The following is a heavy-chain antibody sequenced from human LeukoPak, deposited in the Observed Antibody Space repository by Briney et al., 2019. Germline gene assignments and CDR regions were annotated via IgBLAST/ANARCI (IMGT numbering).Heavy chain of an antibody. V-gene: IGHV3-48*01. CDR1: GFTFSSNS. D-gene: IGHD6-19*01. CDR2: ISSSSSTI. Sequence: GGSLRLSCAASGFTFSSNSMNWVRQAPGKGLEWVSYISSSSSTIYYADSVKGRFTISRDNAKNSLYLQMNSLRAEDTAVYYCARRDRFGKYSSGWYDYWGQGTLVTVSS. J-gene: IGHJ4*02. CDR3: ARRDRFGKYSSGWYDY.